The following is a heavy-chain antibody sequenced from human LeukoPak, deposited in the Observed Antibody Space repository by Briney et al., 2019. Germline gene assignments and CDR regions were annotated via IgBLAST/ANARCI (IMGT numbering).Heavy chain of an antibody. CDR1: GGSISSYY. CDR2: IYYSGST. V-gene: IGHV4-59*08. Sequence: SETLSLTCTVSGGSISSYYWSWIRQPPGKGLEWIGYIYYSGSTNYNPSLKSRVTISVDTSKNQFSLRLSSVTAADTAVYYCARHGTISSESYFDYWGQGALVTVSS. D-gene: IGHD1-14*01. CDR3: ARHGTISSESYFDY. J-gene: IGHJ4*02.